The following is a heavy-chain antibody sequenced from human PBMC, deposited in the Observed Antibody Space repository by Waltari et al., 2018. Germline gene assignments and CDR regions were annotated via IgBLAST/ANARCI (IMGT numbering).Heavy chain of an antibody. J-gene: IGHJ4*02. D-gene: IGHD3-22*01. CDR3: ARVNDYYDSSGY. V-gene: IGHV1-69*02. Sequence: QVQLVQSGAEVKKPGSSVKVSCKASGGTFSSYTISWVRQAPGQGLEWMGRIIPNLGIANYAQKFQGRVTITADKSTSTAYMELSSLRSEDTAVYYCARVNDYYDSSGYWGQGTLVTVSS. CDR1: GGTFSSYT. CDR2: IIPNLGIA.